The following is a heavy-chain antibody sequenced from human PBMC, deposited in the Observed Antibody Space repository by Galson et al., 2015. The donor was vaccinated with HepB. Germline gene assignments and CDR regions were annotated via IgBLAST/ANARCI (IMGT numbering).Heavy chain of an antibody. Sequence: SLRLSCAASGFTFSDYYMSWIRQAPGKGLEWISYISRSGTNIFYADSVKGRFTISRDNAKNTLYLRMNSLRVEDSAVYYCARGDWAPFDYWGQGILVTVSS. CDR3: ARGDWAPFDY. CDR1: GFTFSDYY. D-gene: IGHD2-21*02. J-gene: IGHJ4*02. V-gene: IGHV3-11*04. CDR2: ISRSGTNI.